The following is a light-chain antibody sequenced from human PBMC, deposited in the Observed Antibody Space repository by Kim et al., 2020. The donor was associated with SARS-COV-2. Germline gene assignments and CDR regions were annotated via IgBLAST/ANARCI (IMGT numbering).Light chain of an antibody. CDR1: QSVSSN. V-gene: IGKV3-15*01. CDR3: QQYHNWPLT. CDR2: GAS. Sequence: VSAGERATLSCRARQSVSSNVAWYQQKPVQAPRLLISGASTRATGIPARFSGSRSGTEFTLTISSLQSEDFAVYYCQQYHNWPLTFGQGTKVDIK. J-gene: IGKJ1*01.